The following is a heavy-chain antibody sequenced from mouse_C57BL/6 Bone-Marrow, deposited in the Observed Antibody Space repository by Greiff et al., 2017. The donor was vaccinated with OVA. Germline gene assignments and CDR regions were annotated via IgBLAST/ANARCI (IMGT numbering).Heavy chain of an antibody. J-gene: IGHJ2*01. CDR2: INPSSGYT. CDR3: ARGEYGKPLDFDY. CDR1: GYTFTSYW. V-gene: IGHV1-7*01. D-gene: IGHD2-1*01. Sequence: QVHVKQSGAELAKPGASVKLSCKASGYTFTSYWMHWVKQRPGQGLEWIGYINPSSGYTKYNQKFKDKATLTADKSSSTAYMQLSSLTYEDSAVYYCARGEYGKPLDFDYWGQGTTLTVSS.